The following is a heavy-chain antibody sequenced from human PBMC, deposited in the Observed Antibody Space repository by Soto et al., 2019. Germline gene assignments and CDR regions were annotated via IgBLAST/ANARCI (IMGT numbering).Heavy chain of an antibody. D-gene: IGHD1-1*01. J-gene: IGHJ5*02. CDR1: GYTFTNYG. V-gene: IGHV1-18*04. Sequence: QVQLVQSGAEVKKPGASVRVSCKASGYTFTNYGISWLRQPPGQGLEWLGWISAYNGDTNFAQKVQGRVTLTTDTSTNTAYMELWSLTSADTAMYYCARDTLGTETTAWLDPWGQGTLVTVSS. CDR3: ARDTLGTETTAWLDP. CDR2: ISAYNGDT.